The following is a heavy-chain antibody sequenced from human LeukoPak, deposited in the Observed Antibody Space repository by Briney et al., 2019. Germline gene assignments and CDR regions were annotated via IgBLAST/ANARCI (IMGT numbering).Heavy chain of an antibody. CDR2: ISAYNGNT. J-gene: IGHJ6*02. CDR1: GYTFTSYG. V-gene: IGHV1-18*01. Sequence: ASVKVSCKASGYTFTSYGISWVRQAPGQGLEWMGWISAYNGNTNYAQKLQGRVTMTTDTSTSTAYMELRSLRSDDTAVYYCATRGLEWLGYYGMDVWGQGTTVTVSS. D-gene: IGHD3-3*01. CDR3: ATRGLEWLGYYGMDV.